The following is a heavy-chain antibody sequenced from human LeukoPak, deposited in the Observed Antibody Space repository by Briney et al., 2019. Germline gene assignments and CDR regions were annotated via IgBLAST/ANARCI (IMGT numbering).Heavy chain of an antibody. CDR2: ITPSDGA. V-gene: IGHV1-2*02. J-gene: IGHJ4*02. CDR1: GYTFTAYA. D-gene: IGHD3/OR15-3a*01. CDR3: ARDREGLAYFDF. Sequence: ASVKVSCKSSGYTFTAYAMHWVRQAPGQGLEWMGWITPSDGANYAQKFQGRVTMTRDTSIATAYMDLSRLISDDTAVYYCARDREGLAYFDFWGQGTLVTVSS.